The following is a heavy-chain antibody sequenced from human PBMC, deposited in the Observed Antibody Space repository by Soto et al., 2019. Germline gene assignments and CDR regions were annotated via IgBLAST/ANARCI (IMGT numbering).Heavy chain of an antibody. CDR1: VFTLSSYA. J-gene: IGHJ4*02. V-gene: IGHV3-30-3*01. CDR3: AREVEYTSAFGISSSFDY. CDR2: ISKGGSNL. D-gene: IGHD6-19*01. Sequence: PGGSLRLSCAASVFTLSSYAIHWFRQAPGKGLEWVTVISKGGSNLYFADSVKGRFTISRDNSKNTLYLQMNSLRSEDTAVYYCAREVEYTSAFGISSSFDYWGQGTLVTVSS.